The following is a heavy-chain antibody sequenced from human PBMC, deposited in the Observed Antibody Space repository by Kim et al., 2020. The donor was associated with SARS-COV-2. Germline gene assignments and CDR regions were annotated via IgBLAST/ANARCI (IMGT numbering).Heavy chain of an antibody. D-gene: IGHD3-10*01. J-gene: IGHJ5*02. V-gene: IGHV4-34*01. CDR3: ARAYGSGSYYRAGWFDT. Sequence: KSRVTISVDTSKTQFSLKLSSVTAADTAVYYCARAYGSGSYYRAGWFDTWGQGTLVTVSS.